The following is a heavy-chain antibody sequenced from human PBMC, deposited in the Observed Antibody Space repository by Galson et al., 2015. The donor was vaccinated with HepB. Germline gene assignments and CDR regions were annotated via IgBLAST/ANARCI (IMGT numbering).Heavy chain of an antibody. Sequence: SCKASGYTFASYAMHWVRQAPGQRLEWIGWINAANGHTKYLQKFQGRVTITRDTSASTAYMELSSLRSEDTAVYYCARGGAGTFYGMDVWGQGTTVTVSS. D-gene: IGHD1-1*01. CDR2: INAANGHT. CDR1: GYTFASYA. J-gene: IGHJ6*02. CDR3: ARGGAGTFYGMDV. V-gene: IGHV1-3*01.